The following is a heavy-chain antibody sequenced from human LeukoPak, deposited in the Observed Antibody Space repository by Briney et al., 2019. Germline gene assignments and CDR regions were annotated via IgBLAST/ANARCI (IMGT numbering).Heavy chain of an antibody. V-gene: IGHV4-34*01. CDR3: ARPPWGFAFDI. CDR1: GGSFSDYN. Sequence: SETLSLTCAVYGGSFSDYNWSWIRQSPGKGLEWIGEINHTGSTNCNPSLKSRVTISVDTSKNQFYLKLSSVTAADTAVYYCARPPWGFAFDIWGQGTIVTVSS. J-gene: IGHJ3*02. CDR2: INHTGST. D-gene: IGHD3-16*01.